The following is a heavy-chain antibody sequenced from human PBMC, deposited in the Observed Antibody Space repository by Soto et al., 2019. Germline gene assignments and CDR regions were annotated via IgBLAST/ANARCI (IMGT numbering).Heavy chain of an antibody. CDR1: CGSFSGYY. CDR3: ARGGVWQQLVNFDY. D-gene: IGHD6-13*01. Sequence: PSETLSLTCAGYCGSFSGYYWSWIRQPPGKGLEWIGEINHSGSTNYNPSLKSRVTISVDTSKNQFSLKLSSVTAADTAVYYCARGGVWQQLVNFDYWGQGTLVTVSS. CDR2: INHSGST. V-gene: IGHV4-34*01. J-gene: IGHJ4*02.